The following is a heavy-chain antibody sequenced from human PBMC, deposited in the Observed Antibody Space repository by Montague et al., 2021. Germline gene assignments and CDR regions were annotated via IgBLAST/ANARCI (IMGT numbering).Heavy chain of an antibody. CDR3: AKNRAAPGRSSFDY. J-gene: IGHJ4*02. Sequence: SLRLSCAASGFTFSGYAMSWVRQAPGKGLEWVSGTSATGGGTFYVDSVKGRFIISRDNSKNTLFLQMNSLRADDTAVYYCAKNRAAPGRSSFDYWGQGTLVTVSS. CDR2: TSATGGGT. CDR1: GFTFSGYA. V-gene: IGHV3-23*01. D-gene: IGHD6-13*01.